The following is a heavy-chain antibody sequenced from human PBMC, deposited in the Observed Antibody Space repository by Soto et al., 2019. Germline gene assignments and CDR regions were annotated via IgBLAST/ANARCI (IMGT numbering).Heavy chain of an antibody. CDR2: ISSSSSSTI. D-gene: IGHD3-10*01. V-gene: IGHV3-48*01. J-gene: IGHJ5*02. CDR3: ARGTPVWFDP. Sequence: GGSLRLACAASGFTFSSYSMNWVRQAPGKGLEWVSYISSSSSSTIYYAESVKGRFTISRDNAKNSLYLQMNSLRAEDTAVYYCARGTPVWFDPWGRGTLVTVSS. CDR1: GFTFSSYS.